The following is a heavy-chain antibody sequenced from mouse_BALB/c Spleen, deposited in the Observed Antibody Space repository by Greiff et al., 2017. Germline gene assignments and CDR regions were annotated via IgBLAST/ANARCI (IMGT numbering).Heavy chain of an antibody. D-gene: IGHD1-1*01. Sequence: VQLKESGGGLVQPGGSLKLSCAASGFTFSSYTMSWVRQTPEKRLEWVAYISNGGGSTYYPDTVKGRFTISRDNAKNTLYLQMSSLKSEDTAMYYCARGRAYGYLDYWGQGTTLTVSS. CDR1: GFTFSSYT. V-gene: IGHV5-12-2*01. J-gene: IGHJ2*01. CDR3: ARGRAYGYLDY. CDR2: ISNGGGST.